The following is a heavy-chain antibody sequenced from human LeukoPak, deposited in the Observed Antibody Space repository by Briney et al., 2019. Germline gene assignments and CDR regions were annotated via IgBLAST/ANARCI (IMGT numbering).Heavy chain of an antibody. Sequence: GGSLRLSCAASGFTVSSYSMNWVRQAPGKGLEWVSSISSSSSYIYYADSVKGRFTISRDNAKNSLYLQMNSLRAEDTAVYYCARGYYDILTGYRMGNNWFDPWGQGTLVTVSS. V-gene: IGHV3-21*01. D-gene: IGHD3-9*01. CDR1: GFTVSSYS. CDR3: ARGYYDILTGYRMGNNWFDP. J-gene: IGHJ5*02. CDR2: ISSSSSYI.